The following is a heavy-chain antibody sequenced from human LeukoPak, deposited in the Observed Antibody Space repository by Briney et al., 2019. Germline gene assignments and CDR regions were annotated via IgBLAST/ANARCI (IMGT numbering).Heavy chain of an antibody. Sequence: PSETLSLTCTVSGGSISSYYWSWIRQPPGKGLGWIGYIYYSGSTNYNPSLKSRVTISVDTSKNQFSLKLSSVTAADTAVYYCARGGYGDYANYYYYGMDVWGQGTTVTVSS. D-gene: IGHD4-17*01. CDR3: ARGGYGDYANYYYYGMDV. CDR1: GGSISSYY. J-gene: IGHJ6*02. CDR2: IYYSGST. V-gene: IGHV4-59*01.